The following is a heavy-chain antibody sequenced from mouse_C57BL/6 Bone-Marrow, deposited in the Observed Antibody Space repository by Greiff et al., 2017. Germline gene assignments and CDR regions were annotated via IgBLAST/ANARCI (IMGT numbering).Heavy chain of an antibody. Sequence: VQLQQSGPELVKPGASVKISCKASGYAFSSSWMNWVKQRPGKGLEWIGRIYPGDGDTNYNGKFKGKATLTADKSSSTAYMQLSSLTSEDSAVYFCARWDYGSSYYFDYWGQGTTLTVSS. D-gene: IGHD1-1*01. V-gene: IGHV1-82*01. CDR1: GYAFSSSW. CDR2: IYPGDGDT. CDR3: ARWDYGSSYYFDY. J-gene: IGHJ2*01.